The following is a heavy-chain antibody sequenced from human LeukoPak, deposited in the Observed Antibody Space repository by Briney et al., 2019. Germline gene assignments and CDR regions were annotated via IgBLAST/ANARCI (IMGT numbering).Heavy chain of an antibody. CDR1: GFTFGDYS. J-gene: IGHJ4*02. V-gene: IGHV3-49*03. Sequence: GGSLRLSCTASGFTFGDYSMSWFRQAPGKGLEWVGFIRSKTYGGTTEYAASVKGRFTISRDDSKSIAYLQMNSLKTEDTAVYFCSRDVIWLSSGTDYWGQGTLVTVSS. CDR3: SRDVIWLSSGTDY. D-gene: IGHD3-10*01. CDR2: IRSKTYGGTT.